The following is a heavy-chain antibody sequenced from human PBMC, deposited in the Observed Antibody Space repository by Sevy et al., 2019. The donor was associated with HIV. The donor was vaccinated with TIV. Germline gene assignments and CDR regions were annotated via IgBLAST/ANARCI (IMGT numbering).Heavy chain of an antibody. CDR3: ARAAGGIAVAGTADY. D-gene: IGHD6-19*01. CDR2: IKQEGSEK. Sequence: GGSLRLSCAASGFTFSSYWMSWVRQAPGKGLEWVANIKQEGSEKYYVDSVKGRFTISRDNAKNSLYLQMNSLRAEDTAVYYCARAAGGIAVAGTADYWGQGTLVTVSS. V-gene: IGHV3-7*01. CDR1: GFTFSSYW. J-gene: IGHJ4*02.